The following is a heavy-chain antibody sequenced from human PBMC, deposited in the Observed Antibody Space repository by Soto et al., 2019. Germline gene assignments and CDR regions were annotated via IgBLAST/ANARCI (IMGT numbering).Heavy chain of an antibody. J-gene: IGHJ5*01. CDR2: ISSNGGST. Sequence: QPGRSVRLSGSACELTFSNYAMHWVRQAPGKGLEFVSAISSNGGSTYYADSVKGRFTISRDNSKNTLFLQMNSLRAEDTATFYCVSYSYASVSYYDNWFDTWPHGA. CDR1: ELTFSNYA. V-gene: IGHV3-64D*06. D-gene: IGHD3-10*01. CDR3: VSYSYASVSYYDNWFDT.